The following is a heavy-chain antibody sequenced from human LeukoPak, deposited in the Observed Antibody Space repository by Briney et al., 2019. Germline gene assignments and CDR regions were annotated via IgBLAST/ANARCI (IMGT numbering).Heavy chain of an antibody. V-gene: IGHV3-23*01. CDR3: AKGIAAVDDAFDI. CDR1: GFTFSSYA. Sequence: GGSLRLSCAASGFTFSSYAMSWVRQAPGKGLEWVSAISGSGGSTYYADSVKGRFTISRDNSKNMLYLQMNSLRAEDTAVYYCAKGIAAVDDAFDIWGQGTMVTVSS. D-gene: IGHD6-13*01. J-gene: IGHJ3*02. CDR2: ISGSGGST.